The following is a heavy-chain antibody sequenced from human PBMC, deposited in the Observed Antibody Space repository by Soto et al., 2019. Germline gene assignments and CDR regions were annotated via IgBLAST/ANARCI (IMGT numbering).Heavy chain of an antibody. CDR1: GFTFSSYA. CDR3: AKMPSVYYYDSSWRNFYY. D-gene: IGHD3-22*01. CDR2: ISGSGGST. Sequence: HPGGSLRLSCAASGFTFSSYAMSWVRQAPGKGLEWVSAISGSGGSTYYADSVKGRFTISRDNSKNTLYLQMNSLRAEETAVYYCAKMPSVYYYDSSWRNFYYWGQRTLVTVSS. J-gene: IGHJ4*02. V-gene: IGHV3-23*01.